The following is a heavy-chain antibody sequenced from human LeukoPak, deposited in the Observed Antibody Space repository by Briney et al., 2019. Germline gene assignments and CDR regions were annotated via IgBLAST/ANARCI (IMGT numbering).Heavy chain of an antibody. Sequence: SGTPSLTCTVSGGSISSYYWSWIRQPAGKGLEWIGRIYTSGSTNYNPSLKSRVTISVDKSKNQFSLKLSSVTAADTAVYYCARVGAAGSGYYFDYWGQGTLVTVSS. V-gene: IGHV4-4*07. CDR2: IYTSGST. CDR1: GGSISSYY. D-gene: IGHD1-26*01. CDR3: ARVGAAGSGYYFDY. J-gene: IGHJ4*02.